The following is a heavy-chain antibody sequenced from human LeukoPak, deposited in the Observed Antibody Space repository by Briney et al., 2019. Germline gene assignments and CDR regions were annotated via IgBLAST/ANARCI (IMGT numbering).Heavy chain of an antibody. V-gene: IGHV1-18*01. Sequence: ASVKVSCKASGYTFTTYGISWVRQAPGQGLEWTGWISGYNGNRNNAQKLQGRVTMTTDTSTSTAYMELRSLRSDDTAVYYCARAYCSSTSCYVTFDYWGQGTLVTVSS. CDR3: ARAYCSSTSCYVTFDY. J-gene: IGHJ4*02. D-gene: IGHD2-2*01. CDR1: GYTFTTYG. CDR2: ISGYNGNR.